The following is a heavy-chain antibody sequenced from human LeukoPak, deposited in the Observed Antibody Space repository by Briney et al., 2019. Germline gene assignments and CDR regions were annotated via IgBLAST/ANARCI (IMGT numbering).Heavy chain of an antibody. CDR2: ISAYNGNT. CDR1: GYTFTSYG. V-gene: IGHV1-18*01. J-gene: IGHJ4*02. D-gene: IGHD6-6*01. Sequence: ASVKVSCKASGYTFTSYGISWVRQAPGQGLEWMGWISAYNGNTNYAQKLQGRVTMTTDTSTSTAYMELRSLRSDDTAVYYCARFRSSSLPPYYFDYWGREPWSPSPQ. CDR3: ARFRSSSLPPYYFDY.